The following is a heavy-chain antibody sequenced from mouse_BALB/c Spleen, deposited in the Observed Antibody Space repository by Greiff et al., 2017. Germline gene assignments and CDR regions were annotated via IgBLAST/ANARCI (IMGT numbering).Heavy chain of an antibody. CDR3: TRLLLRSGYFDV. J-gene: IGHJ1*01. CDR2: IRLKSNNYAT. V-gene: IGHV6-6*02. Sequence: EVQLVESGGGLVQPGGSMKLSCVASGFTFSNYWMNWVRQSPEKGLEWVAEIRLKSNNYATHYAESVKGRFTISRDDSKSSVYLQMNNLRAEDTGIYYCTRLLLRSGYFDVWGAGTTVTVSS. CDR1: GFTFSNYW. D-gene: IGHD1-1*01.